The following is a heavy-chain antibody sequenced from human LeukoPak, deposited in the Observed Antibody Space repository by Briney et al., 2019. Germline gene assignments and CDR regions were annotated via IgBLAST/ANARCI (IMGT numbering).Heavy chain of an antibody. CDR3: ARNTETAIPLPYYFDY. CDR2: INTGNGNT. J-gene: IGHJ4*02. D-gene: IGHD2-21*02. V-gene: IGHV1-3*04. CDR1: GYTFTSYA. Sequence: EASVKVSCMASGYTFTSYAMHWVRQGPGQRLECMGWINTGNGNTKYSQKFQGRVTITRDTSASTAYMDLSSLRSEDTAVYYCARNTETAIPLPYYFDYWGQGTLVTVSS.